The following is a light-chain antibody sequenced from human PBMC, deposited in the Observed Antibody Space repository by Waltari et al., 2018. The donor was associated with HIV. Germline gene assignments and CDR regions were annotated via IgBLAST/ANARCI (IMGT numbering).Light chain of an antibody. V-gene: IGLV2-23*01. J-gene: IGLJ1*01. CDR1: IGAIGSYNL. CDR2: ETS. Sequence: QSALTQPTSVSGSPGQSITIPCVGTIGAIGSYNLVSWYQVCPDMAPRLIIFETSERPSGISHRYSGSKSGTAASLTISGLQIEDEGDYFCCSYAGRFPYVFGSGTTVTV. CDR3: CSYAGRFPYV.